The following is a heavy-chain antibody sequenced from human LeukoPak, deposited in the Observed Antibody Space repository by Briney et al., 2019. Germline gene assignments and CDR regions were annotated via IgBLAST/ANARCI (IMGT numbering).Heavy chain of an antibody. V-gene: IGHV4-34*01. Sequence: PSETLSLTCAVYGGSFSGYYWSWIRQPPGKRLEWIGRINHGGSTNYNPSLKSRVTLSEDTPKNQFSLKLSSVTAADTAVYYCARGTYDTSGYYFYFDYWGQGTLVTVSS. J-gene: IGHJ4*02. CDR2: INHGGST. CDR3: ARGTYDTSGYYFYFDY. CDR1: GGSFSGYY. D-gene: IGHD3-22*01.